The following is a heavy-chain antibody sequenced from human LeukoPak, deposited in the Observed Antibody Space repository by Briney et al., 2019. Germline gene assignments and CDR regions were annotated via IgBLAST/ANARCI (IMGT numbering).Heavy chain of an antibody. CDR3: VRETRIGSSGTQGWFDP. Sequence: GGSLRLSCLASGFTLSSFWMHWVRQTPGKGLVWVSRIKTDGSSTDYADSVKGRFTISRDNARNTLYLQMDSLRVEDTAVYYCVRETRIGSSGTQGWFDPWGQGTLVTVSS. CDR2: IKTDGSST. J-gene: IGHJ5*02. V-gene: IGHV3-74*01. CDR1: GFTLSSFW. D-gene: IGHD1-1*01.